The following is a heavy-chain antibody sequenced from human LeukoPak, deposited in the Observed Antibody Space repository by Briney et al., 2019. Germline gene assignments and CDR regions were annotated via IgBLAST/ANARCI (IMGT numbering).Heavy chain of an antibody. Sequence: GESLKISCKGSGYTFNTYWIGWVRQMPGKGLEWMGSIYPADSDVRYSPSFQGQVTISADRSINTAYVQLSSLKASDTAMYYCARHGGLSHGHSYGYFEYWGRGTLVTVSS. CDR2: IYPADSDV. CDR1: GYTFNTYW. D-gene: IGHD5-18*01. V-gene: IGHV5-51*01. CDR3: ARHGGLSHGHSYGYFEY. J-gene: IGHJ4*02.